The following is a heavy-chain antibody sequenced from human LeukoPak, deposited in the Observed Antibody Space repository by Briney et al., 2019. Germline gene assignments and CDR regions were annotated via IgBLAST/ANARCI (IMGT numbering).Heavy chain of an antibody. J-gene: IGHJ4*02. V-gene: IGHV3-48*03. D-gene: IGHD2-2*01. CDR2: ISSSGSTI. Sequence: GGSLRLSCAASGFTFSSYEMNWVRQAPGKGLEWVSYISSSGSTIYYADSVKGRFTISRDNAKNSLYLQMNSLRAEDTAVYYCARADSKYQLLWGHFDYWGQGTLVTVCS. CDR3: ARADSKYQLLWGHFDY. CDR1: GFTFSSYE.